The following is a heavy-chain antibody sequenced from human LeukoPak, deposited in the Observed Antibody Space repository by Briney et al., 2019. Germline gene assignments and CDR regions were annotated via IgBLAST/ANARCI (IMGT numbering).Heavy chain of an antibody. CDR2: IYYSGST. D-gene: IGHD5-12*01. CDR3: ARLAGYSGYDFRAYYFDY. V-gene: IGHV4-59*08. CDR1: GGSISSYY. Sequence: PSETLSLTCTVSGGSISSYYWSWIRQPPGKGLEWIGYIYYSGSTNYNPPLKSQVTISVDTSKNQFSLKLSSVTAADTAVYYCARLAGYSGYDFRAYYFDYWGQGTLVTVSS. J-gene: IGHJ4*02.